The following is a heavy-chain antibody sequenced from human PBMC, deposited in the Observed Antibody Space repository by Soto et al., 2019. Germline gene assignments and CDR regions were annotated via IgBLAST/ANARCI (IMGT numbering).Heavy chain of an antibody. J-gene: IGHJ4*02. D-gene: IGHD5-18*01. V-gene: IGHV3-30-3*01. CDR2: ISSDGGKV. CDR3: ASVDTAEALPESFAF. Sequence: QVRLVESGGAVVRPGKSLRLSCAASGFSFSVYALHWVRQAPGKGLAWVAVISSDGGKVYYADSVKGRFTISRDNSKKTVYPQKNSLRGVDTAVYYCASVDTAEALPESFAFWGRGALGTVSS. CDR1: GFSFSVYA.